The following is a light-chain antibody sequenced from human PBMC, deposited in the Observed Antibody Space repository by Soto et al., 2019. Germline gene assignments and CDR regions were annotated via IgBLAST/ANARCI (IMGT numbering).Light chain of an antibody. Sequence: DIQMTQSPSTLSASIGDRVTITCRASQSFSNWLAWYQQKPGKAPKLLIYKTSSLESGVPSRFSGSASGTEFTLTIRSLQPDDFATYYCQQYGSPPWTFGQGTEVEAK. CDR3: QQYGSPPWT. CDR1: QSFSNW. V-gene: IGKV1-5*03. J-gene: IGKJ1*01. CDR2: KTS.